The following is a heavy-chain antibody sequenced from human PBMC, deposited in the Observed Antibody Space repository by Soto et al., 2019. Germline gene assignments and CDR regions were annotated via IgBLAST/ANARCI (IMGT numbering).Heavy chain of an antibody. J-gene: IGHJ4*02. CDR3: ARAAAHSGRSHFDY. Sequence: PGGSLRLSCAASGFTFSSYWMSWVRQAPGKGLEWVANIKQDGSEKYYVDSVKGRFTISRDNAKNSLYLQMNSLRAEDTAVYYCARAAAHSGRSHFDYWGQGTLVTVSS. CDR1: GFTFSSYW. CDR2: IKQDGSEK. V-gene: IGHV3-7*01. D-gene: IGHD3-10*01.